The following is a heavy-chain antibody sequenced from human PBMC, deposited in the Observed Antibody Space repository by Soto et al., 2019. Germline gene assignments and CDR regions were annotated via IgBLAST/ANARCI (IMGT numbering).Heavy chain of an antibody. CDR3: AKEKFGVGYYGSGSYLSFDY. Sequence: QVQLVESGGGVVQPERSLRLSCTASGFTFSSYGMHWVRQAPGKGLEWVALISYDGSNKYYADSMRGRFTISRDNSKNTLYLQMNSLRAQDTAVNYCAKEKFGVGYYGSGSYLSFDYWGRGTLVTVSS. D-gene: IGHD3-10*01. CDR1: GFTFSSYG. CDR2: ISYDGSNK. J-gene: IGHJ4*02. V-gene: IGHV3-30*18.